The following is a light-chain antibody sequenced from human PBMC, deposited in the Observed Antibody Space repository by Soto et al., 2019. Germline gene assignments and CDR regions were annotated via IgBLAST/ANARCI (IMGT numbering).Light chain of an antibody. CDR3: QQYNNWPRT. V-gene: IGKV3-15*01. J-gene: IGKJ1*01. Sequence: DIVLTQSPATLSLSPGERATLSCRASQTVVGFLAWYQQKPGQAPRLLIYGTSTRATGIPARFSGSGSGTDFTLTISSLQFEDFAVYYCQQYNNWPRTFGQGTKVDIK. CDR1: QTVVGF. CDR2: GTS.